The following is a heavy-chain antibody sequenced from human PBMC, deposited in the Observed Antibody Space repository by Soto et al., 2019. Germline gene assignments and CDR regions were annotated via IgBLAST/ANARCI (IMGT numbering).Heavy chain of an antibody. D-gene: IGHD2-15*01. J-gene: IGHJ5*02. CDR1: AGSINSNNSY. Sequence: PSETLSRTCTLSAGSINSNNSYWAWIRQPPGKGLAWIATIYYDWSTYYNPSLKSRVSISVATSKNHLSPKLNSTPAASPAVYYCAEVVVAATRHTVLESWGEATLGTVSS. CDR2: IYYDWST. CDR3: AEVVVAATRHTVLES. V-gene: IGHV4-39*02.